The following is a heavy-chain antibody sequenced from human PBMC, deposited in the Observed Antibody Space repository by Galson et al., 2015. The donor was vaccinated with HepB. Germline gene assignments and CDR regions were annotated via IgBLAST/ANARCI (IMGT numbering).Heavy chain of an antibody. V-gene: IGHV3-30*18. CDR3: AKDIRRLLRDAFDI. CDR2: ISYDGSNK. J-gene: IGHJ3*02. CDR1: GFTFSSYG. D-gene: IGHD1-26*01. Sequence: SLRLSCAASGFTFSSYGMHWVRQAPGKGLEWVAVISYDGSNKYYADSVKGRFTISRDNSKNTLYLQMNSLRAEDTAVYYCAKDIRRLLRDAFDIWGQGTMVTVSS.